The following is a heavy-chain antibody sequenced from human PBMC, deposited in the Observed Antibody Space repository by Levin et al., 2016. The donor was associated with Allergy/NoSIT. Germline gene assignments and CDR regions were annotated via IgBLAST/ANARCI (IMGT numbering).Heavy chain of an antibody. CDR1: GFTFSAYW. J-gene: IGHJ4*02. V-gene: IGHV3-7*05. D-gene: IGHD2-15*01. CDR3: ARLMCGGGTCFSSFDS. Sequence: GSLKISCAASGFTFSAYWMTWVRQAPGKGLEWVASINEGASQTRYVDSVKGRFAIFRDNVQNSVSLQMHSLRADDTAVYYCARLMCGGGTCFSSFDSWGQGTLVTVSS. CDR2: INEGASQT.